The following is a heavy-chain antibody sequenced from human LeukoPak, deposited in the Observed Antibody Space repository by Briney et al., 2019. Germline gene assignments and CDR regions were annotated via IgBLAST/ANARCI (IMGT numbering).Heavy chain of an antibody. D-gene: IGHD3-3*01. J-gene: IGHJ4*02. CDR1: GGSFSGYY. V-gene: IGHV4-34*01. CDR3: ARKWGDYYGLDY. CDR2: INHSGST. Sequence: SETLSLTCAVSGGSFSGYYWSWIRQPPGKGLEWIGEINHSGSTNYNPSLKSRVTISVDTSKNQFSLKLSSVTAADTAVYYCARKWGDYYGLDYWGQGTLVTVSS.